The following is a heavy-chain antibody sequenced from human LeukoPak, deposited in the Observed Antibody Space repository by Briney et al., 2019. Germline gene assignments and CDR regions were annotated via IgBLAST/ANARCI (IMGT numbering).Heavy chain of an antibody. Sequence: GGSLRLSCVASGFSFNTFALTWVRQAPGKGLEWVSHITASGTAMFYADSVKGRFTISRDNAKNSLYLQMNSLRDEDTAVYYCASSGSYRFDYWGQGTLVTVSS. J-gene: IGHJ4*02. D-gene: IGHD1-26*01. CDR1: GFSFNTFA. V-gene: IGHV3-48*02. CDR3: ASSGSYRFDY. CDR2: ITASGTAM.